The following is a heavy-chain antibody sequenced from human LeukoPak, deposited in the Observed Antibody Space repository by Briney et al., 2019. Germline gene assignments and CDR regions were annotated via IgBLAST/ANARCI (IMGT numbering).Heavy chain of an antibody. J-gene: IGHJ6*02. V-gene: IGHV3-66*01. D-gene: IGHD1-26*01. CDR1: GFTFSTYN. CDR3: ASRPTGRYYYYGMDV. CDR2: IYSGGST. Sequence: GGSLRLSCAVSGFTFSTYNMNWVRQAPGKGLEWVSVIYSGGSTYYADSVKGRFTISRDNSKNTLYLQMNSLRAEDTAVYYCASRPTGRYYYYGMDVWGQGTTVTVSS.